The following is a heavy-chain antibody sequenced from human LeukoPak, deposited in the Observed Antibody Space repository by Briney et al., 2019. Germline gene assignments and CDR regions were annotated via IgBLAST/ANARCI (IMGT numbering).Heavy chain of an antibody. Sequence: GGSLRLSCAASGFTFSSYGTHWVRQAPGKGLEWVAGISYDGSNKDYADYVKGRFTMSRDNSKNTLYLQMNSLRAEDTAVYYCARDRSYGFGYYYMDLWGKGTTVTVSS. V-gene: IGHV3-30*03. CDR3: ARDRSYGFGYYYMDL. D-gene: IGHD3-16*02. CDR1: GFTFSSYG. CDR2: ISYDGSNK. J-gene: IGHJ6*03.